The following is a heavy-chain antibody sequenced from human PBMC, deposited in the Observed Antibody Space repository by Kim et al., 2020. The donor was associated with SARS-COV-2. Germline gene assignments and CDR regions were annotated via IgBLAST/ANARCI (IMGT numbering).Heavy chain of an antibody. CDR2: IKQDGSET. D-gene: IGHD1-1*01. CDR1: GLIFRNYW. Sequence: GGSLRLSCAASGLIFRNYWMSWVRQAPGKGLEWVANIKQDGSETYYLDSVRGRFTISRDNAKISLSLEMNSLRAEETAVYYCARVRSETTGAVDVWGQWT. V-gene: IGHV3-7*01. CDR3: ARVRSETTGAVDV. J-gene: IGHJ3*01.